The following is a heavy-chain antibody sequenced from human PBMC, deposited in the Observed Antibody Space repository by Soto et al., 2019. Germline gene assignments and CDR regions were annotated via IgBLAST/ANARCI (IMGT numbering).Heavy chain of an antibody. Sequence: LRLSCAASGFTFSSYAMSWVRQAPGKGLEWVSAISGSGGSTYYADSVKGRFTISRDNSKNTLYLQMNSLRAEDTAVYYCATLGGGIAAAGTLDYWGQGTLVTVSS. V-gene: IGHV3-23*01. J-gene: IGHJ4*02. CDR3: ATLGGGIAAAGTLDY. CDR1: GFTFSSYA. D-gene: IGHD6-13*01. CDR2: ISGSGGST.